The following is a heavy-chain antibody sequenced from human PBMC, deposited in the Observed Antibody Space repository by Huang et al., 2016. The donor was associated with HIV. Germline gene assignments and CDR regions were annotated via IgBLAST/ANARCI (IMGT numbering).Heavy chain of an antibody. CDR2: ISTNNGDK. V-gene: IGHV1-18*04. CDR1: DYTFTSYG. D-gene: IGHD3-22*01. Sequence: QVQLVQSGGEVKKPGASVKVSCKASDYTFTSYGISWVRQAPGQGLEWMGGISTNNGDKNYAQKFQGRVTMTTDTSTSTAYMELRSLRSDDTAVYYCGGSSGYWSFDYWGQGTLVTVSS. CDR3: GGSSGYWSFDY. J-gene: IGHJ4*02.